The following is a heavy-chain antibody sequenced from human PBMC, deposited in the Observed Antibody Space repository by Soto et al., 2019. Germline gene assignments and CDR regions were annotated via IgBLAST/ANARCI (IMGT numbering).Heavy chain of an antibody. CDR3: PRGRWNDEGWDS. CDR1: GFIFGNYE. J-gene: IGHJ4*02. Sequence: PGGSLRLSCAVSGFIFGNYETNWVRQAPGKGLGWVAYISASGARIYYADSVEGRFTISRDNTNNSLYLQINSLKAEVAAFYYCPRGRWNDEGWDSWGQGTLVTVSS. D-gene: IGHD1-1*01. CDR2: ISASGARI. V-gene: IGHV3-48*03.